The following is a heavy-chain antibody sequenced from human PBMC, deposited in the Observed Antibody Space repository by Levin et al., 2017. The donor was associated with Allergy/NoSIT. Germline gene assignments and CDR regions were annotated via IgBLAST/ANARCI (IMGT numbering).Heavy chain of an antibody. CDR3: AKETARTGRYDRFDY. V-gene: IGHV3-23*01. J-gene: IGHJ4*02. CDR2: ISDSGGTT. Sequence: GESLKISCAASGFSFSNYGMSWVRQAPGKGLDWVSGISDSGGTTYYADSVKGRFTISRDNTKNTLYLQMDSLRAEETALYFCAKETARTGRYDRFDYWGQGTLVTVSS. D-gene: IGHD1-26*01. CDR1: GFSFSNYG.